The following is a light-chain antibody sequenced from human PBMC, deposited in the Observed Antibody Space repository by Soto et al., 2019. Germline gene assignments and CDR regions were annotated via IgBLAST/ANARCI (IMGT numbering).Light chain of an antibody. V-gene: IGKV1-33*01. CDR3: QHYDSVPPWT. Sequence: DIQMTQSPSSLTASVGDRVTITCQASQDISNGLNWYQQIHGKAPKLLIYGASNLEIGVPTRFSGSGSGTHFFFPITNVQPEDIAIYYCQHYDSVPPWTFGQGTKVEIK. CDR2: GAS. J-gene: IGKJ1*01. CDR1: QDISNG.